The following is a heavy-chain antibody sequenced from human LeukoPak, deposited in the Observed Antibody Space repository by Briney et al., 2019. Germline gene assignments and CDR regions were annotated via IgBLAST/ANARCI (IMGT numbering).Heavy chain of an antibody. Sequence: GGSLRLSCAASGFTFSTYSMNWVRQAPGKGLEWVSYISSSSTVFYADSVKGRFTISRDNAKNSLYLQMNSLRADDTAVYYCARDPDSNYYDSSGYAHDAFDIWGQGTMVTVSS. D-gene: IGHD3-22*01. J-gene: IGHJ3*02. V-gene: IGHV3-48*01. CDR3: ARDPDSNYYDSSGYAHDAFDI. CDR1: GFTFSTYS. CDR2: ISSSSTV.